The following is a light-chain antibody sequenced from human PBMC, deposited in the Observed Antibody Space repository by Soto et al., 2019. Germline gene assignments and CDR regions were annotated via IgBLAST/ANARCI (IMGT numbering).Light chain of an antibody. V-gene: IGKV3-20*01. CDR3: QQYGSSPFT. CDR2: GAS. CDR1: QSVSSSY. Sequence: EIVLTQSPGTLSLSPGERATLSCRASQSVSSSYLAWYQQTPGQAPRLLIYGASSRATGIPDRFSGSGSGTDFPLTISRLEPEFLAVYYCQQYGSSPFTFGPGTKVDIK. J-gene: IGKJ3*01.